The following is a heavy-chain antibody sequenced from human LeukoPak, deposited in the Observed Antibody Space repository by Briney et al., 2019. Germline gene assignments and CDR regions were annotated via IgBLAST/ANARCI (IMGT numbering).Heavy chain of an antibody. Sequence: KPSETLSLTCTVSGGSISSSSYYWGWIRQPPGKGLEWIGSIFYSGSTYYNPSLESRVTISVDTSKNQFSLKLSSVTAADTAVYYCVRQASSDWGQGTLVTVSS. V-gene: IGHV4-39*01. J-gene: IGHJ1*01. CDR2: IFYSGST. CDR3: VRQASSD. CDR1: GGSISSSSYY.